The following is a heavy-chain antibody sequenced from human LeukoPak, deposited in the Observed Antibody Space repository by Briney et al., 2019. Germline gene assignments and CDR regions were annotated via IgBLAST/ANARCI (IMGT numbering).Heavy chain of an antibody. J-gene: IGHJ4*02. CDR1: GFTFSSCE. CDR3: AGGYGSYSPDH. V-gene: IGHV3-48*03. CDR2: ISSSGSTI. D-gene: IGHD1-26*01. Sequence: GGSLRLSCAASGFTFSSCEMNWVRQAPGKGLEWVSYISSSGSTIYYADSVKGRFTISRDNAKNSLYLQMNSLRAEDTAIYYCAGGYGSYSPDHWGQGTLVTVSS.